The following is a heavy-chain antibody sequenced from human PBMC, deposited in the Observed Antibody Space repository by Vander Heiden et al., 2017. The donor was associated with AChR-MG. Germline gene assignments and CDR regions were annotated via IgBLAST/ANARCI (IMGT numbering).Heavy chain of an antibody. Sequence: QVQLQESGPGLVKPSQTLSLTCTVSGGSISSGDYHWSWFRQPPGKGLDWIGYIYDSGSTYYNPTLKSRVTISVDTSKNQFSLKLSSVTAADTAVYYCARGGGTRAWLRLPNSEGWDYWGQGTLVTVSS. V-gene: IGHV4-30-4*01. CDR3: ARGGGTRAWLRLPNSEGWDY. CDR1: GGSISSGDYH. D-gene: IGHD5-12*01. CDR2: IYDSGST. J-gene: IGHJ4*02.